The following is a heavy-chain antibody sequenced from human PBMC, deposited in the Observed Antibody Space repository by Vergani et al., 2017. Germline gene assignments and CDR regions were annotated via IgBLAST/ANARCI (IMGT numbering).Heavy chain of an antibody. J-gene: IGHJ5*02. D-gene: IGHD6-13*01. CDR1: GGSISSYY. V-gene: IGHV4-59*12. Sequence: QVQLQESGPGLVKPSETLSLTCTVSGGSISSYYWSWIRQPPGKGLEWIVYIYYSGSTNYNPSLKSRVTISVDTSKNQFSLKLSSVTAADTAVYYCAREDSSSWYGGVGFDPWGQGTLVTVSS. CDR3: AREDSSSWYGGVGFDP. CDR2: IYYSGST.